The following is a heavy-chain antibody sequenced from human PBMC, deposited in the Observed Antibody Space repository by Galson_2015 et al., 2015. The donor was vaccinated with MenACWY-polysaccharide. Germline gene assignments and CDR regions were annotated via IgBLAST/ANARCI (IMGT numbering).Heavy chain of an antibody. CDR2: LSPTTGNT. CDR3: AKGAAHYGSGNHYDY. D-gene: IGHD3-10*01. CDR1: GLTFSSYG. J-gene: IGHJ4*02. Sequence: SLRLSCAGSGLTFSSYGMGWVRQAPGKGLEWVSGLSPTTGNTYYADSVRGRFTISRDNSKNTLYLQMDNLRAEDTALYYCAKGAAHYGSGNHYDYWGQGTQVTVSS. V-gene: IGHV3-23*01.